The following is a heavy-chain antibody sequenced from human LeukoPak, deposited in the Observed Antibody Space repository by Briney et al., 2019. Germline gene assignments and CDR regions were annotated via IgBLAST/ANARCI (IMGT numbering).Heavy chain of an antibody. CDR1: GFTVSSNY. CDR2: ISDIGPNT. J-gene: IGHJ3*02. D-gene: IGHD3-3*01. V-gene: IGHV3-23*01. Sequence: GGSLRLSCAASGFTVSSNYMTWVRQAPGKGLEWVSSISDIGPNTYYAASVKGRFTISRDTSKNTLYLQMNILRAEDTAIYYCTKRLSLRFDAFDIWGPGTMVTVSS. CDR3: TKRLSLRFDAFDI.